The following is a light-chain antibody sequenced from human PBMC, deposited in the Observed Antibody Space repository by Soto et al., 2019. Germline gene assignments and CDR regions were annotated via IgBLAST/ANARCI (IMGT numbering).Light chain of an antibody. Sequence: EIVMTQSPATLSVSPGERANLSCRASQSVSSNLAWYQQKPGQAPRLLIYDASTRATGIPARFSGSGSGTEFTLTISSLQSEDFAVYYCQQYNNWPLTFGGGTNVEIK. CDR1: QSVSSN. CDR3: QQYNNWPLT. V-gene: IGKV3-15*01. J-gene: IGKJ4*01. CDR2: DAS.